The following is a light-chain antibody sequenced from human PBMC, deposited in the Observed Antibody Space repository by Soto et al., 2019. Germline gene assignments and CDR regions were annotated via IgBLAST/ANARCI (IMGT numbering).Light chain of an antibody. Sequence: EIVLTLTRSAVPWARRERTTLSCTASQSVSSSYLGWYQQKPGQAPRLLIYGASSRATGIPDRFSGSGSGTDFTLTIGRLEPEDLAVYYCQQYGISPLAFGQGTKVDI. V-gene: IGKV3-20*01. CDR1: QSVSSSY. CDR3: QQYGISPLA. J-gene: IGKJ1*01. CDR2: GAS.